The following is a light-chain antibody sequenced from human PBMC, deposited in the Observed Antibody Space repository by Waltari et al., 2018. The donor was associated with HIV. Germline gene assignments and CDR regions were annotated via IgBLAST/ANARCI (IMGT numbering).Light chain of an antibody. J-gene: IGLJ2*01. Sequence: QSALTQPASVSGSPGQSITISCTGTSSDVGGYNYVSWYQQHPGKAPNLMIYEVSNRPSGISNRFSGSKSGNTASLTISGLQAEDEADYYCSSYTTSSALVFGGGTNLTVL. CDR2: EVS. V-gene: IGLV2-14*01. CDR3: SSYTTSSALV. CDR1: SSDVGGYNY.